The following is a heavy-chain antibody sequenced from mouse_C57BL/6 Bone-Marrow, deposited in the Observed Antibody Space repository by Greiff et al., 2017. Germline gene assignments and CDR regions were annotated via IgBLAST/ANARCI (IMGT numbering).Heavy chain of an antibody. J-gene: IGHJ1*03. D-gene: IGHD2-10*01. CDR2: IYPRSGNT. V-gene: IGHV1-81*01. Sequence: SVPLSCKASGYTFPSYGISWVKQRPGQGLEWIGEIYPRSGNTYYNEKFKGKATLTADKSSSTAYMELRSLTSEDSAVYVSARGAYSGNYAWYFDVWGTGTTVTVSS. CDR1: GYTFPSYG. CDR3: ARGAYSGNYAWYFDV.